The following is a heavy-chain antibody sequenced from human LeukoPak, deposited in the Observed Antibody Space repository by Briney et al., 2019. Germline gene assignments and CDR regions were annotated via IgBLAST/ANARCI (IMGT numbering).Heavy chain of an antibody. CDR3: GMVAATNYYYGTDV. V-gene: IGHV4-4*07. CDR1: GGSISSYY. Sequence: PSETLSLTCTVSGGSISSYYWSWIRQPAGKGLEWIGRIYTSGSTNYNPSLKSRVTMSVDTSKNQFSLKLSSVTAADTAVYYCGMVAATNYYYGTDVWGQGTTVTVSS. CDR2: IYTSGST. J-gene: IGHJ6*02. D-gene: IGHD2-15*01.